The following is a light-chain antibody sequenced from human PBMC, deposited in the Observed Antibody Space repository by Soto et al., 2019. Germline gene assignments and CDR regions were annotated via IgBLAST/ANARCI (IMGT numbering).Light chain of an antibody. CDR1: QSISSY. CDR3: IQSYSNPPT. V-gene: IGKV1-39*01. J-gene: IGKJ1*01. CDR2: TAS. Sequence: DSQMTQSPSSLSASVGDRATITCRASQSISSYLNWYQQKPGKAPKLVIYTASSLQSLVPSGLSGSGSGTGFTRTISSLQPEDFATYDFIQSYSNPPTFGQGTKVEIK.